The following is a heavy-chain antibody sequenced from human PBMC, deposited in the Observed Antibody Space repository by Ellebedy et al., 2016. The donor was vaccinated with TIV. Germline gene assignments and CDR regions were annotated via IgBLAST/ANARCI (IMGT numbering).Heavy chain of an antibody. Sequence: SETLSLTCTVSGGSISSYYWSWIRQPPGKGLEWIGYIYYSGSTNYNPSLKSRVTISVDTSKNQFSLKLSSVTAADTAVYYCARHGLGLPRYFDWLLYVENWFDPWGQGTLVTVSS. CDR2: IYYSGST. J-gene: IGHJ5*02. CDR3: ARHGLGLPRYFDWLLYVENWFDP. V-gene: IGHV4-59*08. D-gene: IGHD3-9*01. CDR1: GGSISSYY.